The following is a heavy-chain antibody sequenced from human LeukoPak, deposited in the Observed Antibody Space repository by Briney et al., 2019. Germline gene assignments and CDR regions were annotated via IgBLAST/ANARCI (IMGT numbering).Heavy chain of an antibody. CDR3: ARVRAGAYYDILTGYLVPIDY. CDR2: ISTDNGNT. Sequence: ASVKVSCKASGYTFTSYDINWVRQATGQGLEWMGWISTDNGNTHYSHKFQGRVTMTTDTSTSTAYMELRSLRSDDTAVYYCARVRAGAYYDILTGYLVPIDYWGQGTLVTVSS. D-gene: IGHD3-9*01. CDR1: GYTFTSYD. J-gene: IGHJ4*02. V-gene: IGHV1-18*01.